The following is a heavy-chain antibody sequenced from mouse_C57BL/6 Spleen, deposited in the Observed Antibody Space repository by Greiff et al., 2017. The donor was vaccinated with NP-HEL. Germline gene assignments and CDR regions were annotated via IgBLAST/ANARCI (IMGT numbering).Heavy chain of an antibody. CDR3: ARRNYDSYYYAMDY. Sequence: VQLQQSGAELVRPGTSVKVSCKASGYAFTNYLIEWVKQRPGQGLEWIGVINPGSGGTNYNEKFKGKATLTADKSSSTAYMQLSSLTSEDSAVYFCARRNYDSYYYAMDYWGQGTSVTVSS. CDR2: INPGSGGT. D-gene: IGHD2-4*01. J-gene: IGHJ4*01. V-gene: IGHV1-54*01. CDR1: GYAFTNYL.